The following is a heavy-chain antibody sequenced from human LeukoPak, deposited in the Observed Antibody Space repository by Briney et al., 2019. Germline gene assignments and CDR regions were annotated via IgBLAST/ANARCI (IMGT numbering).Heavy chain of an antibody. J-gene: IGHJ5*02. CDR2: IKEDGSEK. V-gene: IGHV3-7*01. CDR3: RPGHYDSHA. CDR1: GFTFGNFW. D-gene: IGHD5-12*01. Sequence: PGGTLRLSCVAPGFTFGNFWMSWVRQAPGKGPEWVANIKEDGSEKYYVDSVRGRFTISRDNAKNSLYLQMNSLRAEDTGVYFSRPGHYDSHAWVQGTLVTVSS.